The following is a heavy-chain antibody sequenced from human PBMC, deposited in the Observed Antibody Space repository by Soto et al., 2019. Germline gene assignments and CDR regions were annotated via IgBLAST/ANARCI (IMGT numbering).Heavy chain of an antibody. CDR1: GFSLSTSGVG. Sequence: QITLKESGPTLVKPTQTLTLTCTFSGFSLSTSGVGVGWIRQPPGKALEWLALIYSVDDKRYIPSLQSRLTIARDLSIXQVVLTMTNIDPVDTATYYCAHVFEKHYDPKWFDPWGQGTLVTVSS. CDR2: IYSVDDK. V-gene: IGHV2-5*02. CDR3: AHVFEKHYDPKWFDP. D-gene: IGHD3-3*01. J-gene: IGHJ5*02.